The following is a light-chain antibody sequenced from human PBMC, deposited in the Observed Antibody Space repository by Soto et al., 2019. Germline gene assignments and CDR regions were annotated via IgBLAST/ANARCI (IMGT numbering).Light chain of an antibody. Sequence: QSALTQPASVSGSPGQSITISCTGSSSDVGPYNLVSWYQHHPGKAPKLMISEVVKRPSGVSNRFSGSKSGNTASLTISGRQAEDEADYSCCSYAGSSLFVFGGGTKLTVL. CDR2: EVV. CDR1: SSDVGPYNL. CDR3: CSYAGSSLFV. V-gene: IGLV2-23*02. J-gene: IGLJ2*01.